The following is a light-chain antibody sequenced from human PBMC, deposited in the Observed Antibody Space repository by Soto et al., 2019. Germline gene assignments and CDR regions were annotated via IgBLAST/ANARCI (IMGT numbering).Light chain of an antibody. Sequence: EIVLTQSPGTLSLSPGERATLSCRASQSVSSNYLAWYQQKPGQAPRLLIYGASTRATGIPDRFSGSGSGTDFTLTISRLEPEDFAVSYCQQYANSPPTFGPGTKV. CDR3: QQYANSPPT. CDR1: QSVSSNY. V-gene: IGKV3-20*01. CDR2: GAS. J-gene: IGKJ1*01.